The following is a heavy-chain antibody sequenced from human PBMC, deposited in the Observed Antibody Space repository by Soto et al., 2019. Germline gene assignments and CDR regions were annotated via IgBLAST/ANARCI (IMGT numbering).Heavy chain of an antibody. CDR3: ARHPPFEAAGRNKSAFDI. Sequence: GEPLRISCKGSGYSLTSYWIGWVRQLPVQGLEWMGIIYPGDSDSRYSPSFQGQVTISADKSISTASLQWSSMKAAATAIYYFARHPPFEAAGRNKSAFDIWGQGTMVTVSS. V-gene: IGHV5-51*01. J-gene: IGHJ3*02. CDR1: GYSLTSYW. CDR2: IYPGDSDS. D-gene: IGHD6-13*01.